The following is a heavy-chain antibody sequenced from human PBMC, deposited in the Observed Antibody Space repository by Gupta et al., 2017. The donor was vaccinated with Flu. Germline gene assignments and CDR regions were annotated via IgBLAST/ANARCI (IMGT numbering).Heavy chain of an antibody. V-gene: IGHV3-23*01. D-gene: IGHD5-18*01. CDR2: ISGSGGST. J-gene: IGHJ6*03. CDR3: AKDTEWGYSDGYYYYMDV. Sequence: MSWVRQAPGKGLEWVSSISGSGGSTYYADSVKGRFTISRDNSKNTLYLQMNSLRAEETAVYYCAKDTEWGYSDGYYYYMDVWGKGTTVTVSS.